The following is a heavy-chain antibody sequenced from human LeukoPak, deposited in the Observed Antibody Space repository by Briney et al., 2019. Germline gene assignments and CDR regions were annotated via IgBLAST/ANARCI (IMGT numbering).Heavy chain of an antibody. V-gene: IGHV3-48*03. D-gene: IGHD6-19*01. CDR2: ISSSGSTI. J-gene: IGHJ6*03. CDR1: GFTFSSYE. Sequence: GGSLRLSCAASGFTFSSYEMNWVRQAPGKGLEWVSYISSSGSTIYYADSVKGRFTISRDNAKNSLYLQMNSLRAEDTAVYYCARIGSNGIYYYYYYMDVWGKGTTVTISS. CDR3: ARIGSNGIYYYYYYMDV.